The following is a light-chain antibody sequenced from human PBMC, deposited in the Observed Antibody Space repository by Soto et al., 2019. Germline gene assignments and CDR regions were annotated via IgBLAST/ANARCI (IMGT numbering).Light chain of an antibody. CDR3: QQYNNWPPIT. CDR2: GAS. V-gene: IGKV3-15*01. CDR1: QSVSSN. Sequence: EIVMTQSPGTLSVAPVERATLSCRASQSVSSNLAWYQQKPGQAPRLLIYGASTWATGIPARFSGGGSGTEFTLTINRLQSEDFAVYYCQQYNNWPPITFGQGTRLEIK. J-gene: IGKJ5*01.